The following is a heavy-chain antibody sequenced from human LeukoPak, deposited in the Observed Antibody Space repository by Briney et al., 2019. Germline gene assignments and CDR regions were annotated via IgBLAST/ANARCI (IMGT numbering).Heavy chain of an antibody. D-gene: IGHD3-9*01. V-gene: IGHV1-2*02. CDR2: INPNSGGT. CDR3: ARDGGRKVLRYFDWLSRRAFDY. J-gene: IGHJ4*02. Sequence: GASVKVSCKASGYTFTGYYMHWVRQAPGQGLEWMGWINPNSGGTNYAQKFQGRVTTTRDTSISTAYMELSRLRSDDTAVYYCARDGGRKVLRYFDWLSRRAFDYWGQGTLVTVSS. CDR1: GYTFTGYY.